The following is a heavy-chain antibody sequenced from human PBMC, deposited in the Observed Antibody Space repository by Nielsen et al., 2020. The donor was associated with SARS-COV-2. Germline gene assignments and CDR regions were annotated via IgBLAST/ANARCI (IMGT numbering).Heavy chain of an antibody. Sequence: SETLSLTCAVSGGSISSSNWWSWVRQPPGKGLEWIGEIYHSGSTNYNPSLKSRVTISVDTSKNQFSLKLSSVTAADTAVYYCASQGVGGITIFGVVLHWGQGTLVTVSS. CDR1: GGSISSSNW. D-gene: IGHD3-3*01. J-gene: IGHJ4*02. V-gene: IGHV4-4*02. CDR3: ASQGVGGITIFGVVLH. CDR2: IYHSGST.